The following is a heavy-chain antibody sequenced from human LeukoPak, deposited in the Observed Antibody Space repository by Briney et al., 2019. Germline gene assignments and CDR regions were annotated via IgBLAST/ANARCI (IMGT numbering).Heavy chain of an antibody. J-gene: IGHJ4*02. D-gene: IGHD5-18*01. CDR3: ARDYSYGFIDY. Sequence: GGSLRLSCAASGFTFSSYWMHWVRQAPGKGLVWVSRIHSDGSRTSYADSVKGRFTISRDNAKNTLYLQRYSLRGEDTAVYFCARDYSYGFIDYWGQGTLVTVSS. V-gene: IGHV3-74*01. CDR2: IHSDGSRT. CDR1: GFTFSSYW.